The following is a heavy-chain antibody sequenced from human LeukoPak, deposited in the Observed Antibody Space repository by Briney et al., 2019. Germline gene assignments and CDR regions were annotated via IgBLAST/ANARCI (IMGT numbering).Heavy chain of an antibody. Sequence: GGSLRLSCAASGFTFSGYAMNWVRQAPGKGLEWVLGVSGSGDNTYYADSVKGRFTISRDNSKNTLYLQMNSLRADDTAVYYCARWSPSCSNTSCLFDYLGQGTPVTVS. V-gene: IGHV3-23*01. CDR2: VSGSGDNT. D-gene: IGHD2-2*01. CDR3: ARWSPSCSNTSCLFDY. J-gene: IGHJ4*01. CDR1: GFTFSGYA.